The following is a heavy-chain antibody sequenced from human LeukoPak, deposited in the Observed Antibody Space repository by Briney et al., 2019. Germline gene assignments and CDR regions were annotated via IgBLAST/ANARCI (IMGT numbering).Heavy chain of an antibody. CDR2: INPSGGST. CDR1: GYTFTSYY. J-gene: IGHJ6*03. V-gene: IGHV1-46*01. D-gene: IGHD6-13*01. CDR3: ARSDSSSWYGYYYYYYMDV. Sequence: ASVKVSCKASGYTFTSYYMHWVRQAPGQGLEWMGIINPSGGSTSYAQKFQGRVTMTRDMSTSTDYMELSSLRSEDTAVYYCARSDSSSWYGYYYYYYMDVWGKGTTVTISS.